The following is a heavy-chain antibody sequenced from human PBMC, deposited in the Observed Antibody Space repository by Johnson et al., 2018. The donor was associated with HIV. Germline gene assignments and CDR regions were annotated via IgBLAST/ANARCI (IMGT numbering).Heavy chain of an antibody. D-gene: IGHD2-21*02. CDR2: ISWNSGSI. V-gene: IGHV3-9*01. CDR3: AKCDGGDCYYDAFDI. Sequence: VQLVESGGGLVQPGRSLRLSCAASGFTFDDYAMHWVRQAPGKGLEWVSGISWNSGSIGYADSVKGRFTISRDNAKNSLYLQMNRLRAEDTAVYYCAKCDGGDCYYDAFDIWGQGTMVTVSS. CDR1: GFTFDDYA. J-gene: IGHJ3*02.